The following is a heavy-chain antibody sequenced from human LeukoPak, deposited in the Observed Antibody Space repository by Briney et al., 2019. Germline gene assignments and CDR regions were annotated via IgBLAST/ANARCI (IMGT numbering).Heavy chain of an antibody. D-gene: IGHD3-10*01. J-gene: IGHJ4*02. CDR2: IYYSGSS. Sequence: SETLSLTCTVSGGSISSGDYYRSWIRQPPGKGLEWIGYIYYSGSSYYNPSLWSRVTISVDTSKNQFSLKLSSVTAADTAVYYCARVTGGSGNYYSPLHYYFDYWGQGTLVTVSS. CDR3: ARVTGGSGNYYSPLHYYFDY. CDR1: GGSISSGDYY. V-gene: IGHV4-30-4*01.